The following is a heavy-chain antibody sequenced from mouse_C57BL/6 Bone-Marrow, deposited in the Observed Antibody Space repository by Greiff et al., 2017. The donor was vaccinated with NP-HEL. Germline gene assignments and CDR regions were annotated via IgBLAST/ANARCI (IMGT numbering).Heavy chain of an antibody. Sequence: QVQLQQSGAELVKPGASVKLSCTASGYTFTSYWMHWVKQRPGQGLEWIGMIHPNSGSTNYNEKFQSKATLTVDKSSNTAYMQLSSLTSEDSAVYYCATGWFAYWGQGTRVTVSA. J-gene: IGHJ3*01. CDR1: GYTFTSYW. CDR2: IHPNSGST. CDR3: ATGWFAY. V-gene: IGHV1-64*01.